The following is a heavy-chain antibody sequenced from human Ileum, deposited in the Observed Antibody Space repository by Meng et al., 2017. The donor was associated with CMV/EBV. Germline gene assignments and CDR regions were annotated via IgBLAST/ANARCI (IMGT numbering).Heavy chain of an antibody. J-gene: IGHJ4*02. CDR1: GGPMRQYY. CDR3: ARAVSGSDSGFDS. CDR2: IYYSGSL. V-gene: IGHV4-59*01. D-gene: IGHD2-21*02. Sequence: SETLSLTCTVPGGPMRQYYWTWMRQAPGKGLEWIGNIYYSGSLRYNPSVKSRVTISVDTSQNQFFLSLTSVTAADMAVYYCARAVSGSDSGFDSWGPGTLVTVSS.